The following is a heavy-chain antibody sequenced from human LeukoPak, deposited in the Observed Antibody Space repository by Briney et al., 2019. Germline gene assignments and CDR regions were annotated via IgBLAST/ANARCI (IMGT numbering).Heavy chain of an antibody. Sequence: AGGSLRLSCAASGFTFSSYAMHWVRQAPGKGLEWVAVISYDGSNKCYADSVKGRFTISRDNSKNTLYLQMNSLRAEDTAVYYCARPQRDITMVRGVMDYRGQGTLVTVSS. D-gene: IGHD3-10*01. CDR2: ISYDGSNK. CDR1: GFTFSSYA. V-gene: IGHV3-30*04. CDR3: ARPQRDITMVRGVMDY. J-gene: IGHJ4*02.